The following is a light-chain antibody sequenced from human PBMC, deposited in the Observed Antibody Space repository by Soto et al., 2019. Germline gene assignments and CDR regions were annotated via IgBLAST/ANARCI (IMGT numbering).Light chain of an antibody. CDR3: QQANSFPLT. J-gene: IGKJ4*01. CDR2: AAS. CDR1: QGISSW. V-gene: IGKV1-12*01. Sequence: DIQMTQAPPTVSSSVGDRVTLTCRASQGISSWLAWYQQKPGKAPKLLIYAASRLQSGVPSRFSGSGSGTDFTLTISGLQPEDFAFYYCQQANSFPLTFGGGTKVDIK.